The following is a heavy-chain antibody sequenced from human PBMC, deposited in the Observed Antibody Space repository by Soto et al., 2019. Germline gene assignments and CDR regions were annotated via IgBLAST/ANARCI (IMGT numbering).Heavy chain of an antibody. CDR3: AREVIMGDYGMDV. D-gene: IGHD3-16*01. Sequence: QVQLVQSGAEVKKPGASVKLSCKTSGYTFTGYHMHWVRQAPGQGPEWLGVINPSSSTTTYAKKFEGRVAMTTGTSTSGVQMERRELTSEDTAVYYCAREVIMGDYGMDVWGQGTTVTASS. V-gene: IGHV1-46*01. CDR2: INPSSSTT. CDR1: GYTFTGYH. J-gene: IGHJ6*02.